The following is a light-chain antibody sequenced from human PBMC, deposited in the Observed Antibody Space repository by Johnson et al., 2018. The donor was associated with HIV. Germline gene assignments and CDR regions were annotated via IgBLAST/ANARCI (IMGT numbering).Light chain of an antibody. CDR1: SRDIGNNY. CDR3: GTWNSSLCAGRV. Sequence: QSVLTQPPSVSAAPGQKVTFSCSGSSRDIGNNYVSCHQQFPGAAPKLLICENNKRPSGIPDRFSGSKSGTSATLGITGLQTGDEADYYCGTWNSSLCAGRVFGTGTRVTVL. J-gene: IGLJ1*01. V-gene: IGLV1-51*01. CDR2: ENN.